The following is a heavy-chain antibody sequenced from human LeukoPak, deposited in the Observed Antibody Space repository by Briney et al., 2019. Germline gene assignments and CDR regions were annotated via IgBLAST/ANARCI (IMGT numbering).Heavy chain of an antibody. D-gene: IGHD2-2*01. J-gene: IGHJ6*02. CDR1: GGSFSGYY. CDR2: INHSGST. V-gene: IGHV4-34*01. Sequence: PPETLSLTCAVYGGSFSGYYWSWIRQPPGKGLEWIGEINHSGSTNYNPSLKSRVTISVDTSKNQFSLKLSSVTAADTAVYYCARGLPRLTGGFFWRSTSSNYYYYYGMDVWGQGTTVTVSS. CDR3: ARGLPRLTGGFFWRSTSSNYYYYYGMDV.